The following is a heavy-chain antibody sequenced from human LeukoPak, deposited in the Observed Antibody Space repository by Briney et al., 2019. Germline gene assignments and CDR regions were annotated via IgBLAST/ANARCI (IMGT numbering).Heavy chain of an antibody. J-gene: IGHJ5*02. CDR3: ATDFWSGYDNWFDP. D-gene: IGHD3-3*01. CDR1: GFTFGSYS. CDR2: ISSSSYI. V-gene: IGHV3-21*01. Sequence: GGSLRLSCAASGFTFGSYSMNWVRQAPGKGLEWVSSISSSSYIYYADSVKGRFTISRDNAKNSLYLQMNSLRAEDTAVYYCATDFWSGYDNWFDPWGQGTLVTVSS.